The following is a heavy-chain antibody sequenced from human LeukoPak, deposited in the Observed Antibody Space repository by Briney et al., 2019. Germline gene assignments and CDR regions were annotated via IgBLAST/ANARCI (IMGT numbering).Heavy chain of an antibody. D-gene: IGHD3-3*01. V-gene: IGHV4-39*01. CDR1: GGSISSSSYY. CDR3: ATSITIFGVVDPYYFDY. CDR2: IYYSGST. Sequence: SETLSLTCTVSGGSISSSSYYWGWIRQPPGKGLEWIGSIYYSGSTYYNPSLKSRVTISVDTSKNQFSLKLSSVTAADTAVYYCATSITIFGVVDPYYFDYWGQGTLVTVSS. J-gene: IGHJ4*02.